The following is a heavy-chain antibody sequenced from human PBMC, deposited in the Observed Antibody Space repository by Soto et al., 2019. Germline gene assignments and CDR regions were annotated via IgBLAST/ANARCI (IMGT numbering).Heavy chain of an antibody. J-gene: IGHJ4*02. V-gene: IGHV3-74*01. CDR2: INAGGTSI. D-gene: IGHD3-10*01. CDR1: GFSFSSYW. CDR3: ARAGSYRFDY. Sequence: EVQLVESGGTLVQPGGSLRLSCVGSGFSFSSYWVHWVRQPPGKGLEWVSRINAGGTSISYADSVKGRFTISRDNAKNTLYLQMDGLGVDDTAVYYCARAGSYRFDYWGLGTLVTDSS.